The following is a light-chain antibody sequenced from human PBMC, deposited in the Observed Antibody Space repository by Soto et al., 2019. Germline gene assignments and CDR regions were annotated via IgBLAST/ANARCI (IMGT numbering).Light chain of an antibody. Sequence: EIVMTQSPDTLSVSPGERATFSCRASQSVSSNLAWYQQKPGQAPRLLIYGASTRATGIPARFSGSGSGTEFTLTISSLQSEDFAVYYCQQYNNWPPYTFGQGTKLEIK. CDR1: QSVSSN. CDR3: QQYNNWPPYT. CDR2: GAS. J-gene: IGKJ2*01. V-gene: IGKV3-15*01.